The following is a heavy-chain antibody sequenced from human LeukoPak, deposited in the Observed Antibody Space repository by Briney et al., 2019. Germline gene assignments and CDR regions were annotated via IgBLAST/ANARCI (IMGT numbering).Heavy chain of an antibody. CDR3: ARAPRYYYDSSGYPLDY. CDR2: IIPILGIA. D-gene: IGHD3-22*01. V-gene: IGHV1-69*04. J-gene: IGHJ4*02. Sequence: SVKVSCKASGGTFSSYAISWVRQAPGQGLEWMGRIIPILGIANYAQKFQGRVTITADKSTSTAYMELSSLRSEDTAMYYCARAPRYYYDSSGYPLDYWGQGTLVTVSS. CDR1: GGTFSSYA.